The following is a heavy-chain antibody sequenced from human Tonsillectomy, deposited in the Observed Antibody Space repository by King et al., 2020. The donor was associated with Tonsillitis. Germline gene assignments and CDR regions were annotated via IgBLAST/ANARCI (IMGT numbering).Heavy chain of an antibody. CDR2: ISAYNGNT. Sequence: QLVQSGAEVKKPGASVKVSCKASGYTFTSYGISWVRQAPGQGLEWMGWISAYNGNTNYAQKLQGRVTMTTDTSTSTAYMELRSLRSDDTAVYYCARDPSPSFLFCGGDSPTPRDLYYFDSGGQEPLVPFPS. D-gene: IGHD2-21*02. J-gene: IGHJ4*02. V-gene: IGHV1-18*04. CDR1: GYTFTSYG. CDR3: ARDPSPSFLFCGGDSPTPRDLYYFDS.